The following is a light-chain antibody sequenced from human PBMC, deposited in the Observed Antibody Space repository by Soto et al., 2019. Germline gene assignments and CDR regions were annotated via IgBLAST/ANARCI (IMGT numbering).Light chain of an antibody. V-gene: IGLV1-40*01. CDR1: SSNIEAGYH. J-gene: IGLJ1*01. CDR2: GDS. Sequence: QSVLTQPPSVAGAPGQRVTISCTGSSSNIEAGYHVHCYQQLPGAAPKLLIFGDSNRPSGVPDRFSGFKSGTSASLAITRLQADDAADYYCQSSDSSLSGPDVFGTGTKVTVL. CDR3: QSSDSSLSGPDV.